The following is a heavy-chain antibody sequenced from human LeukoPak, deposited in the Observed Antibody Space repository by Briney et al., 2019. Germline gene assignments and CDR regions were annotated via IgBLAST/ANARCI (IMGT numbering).Heavy chain of an antibody. CDR3: ARAATQLRRSAFDI. Sequence: ASVKVSCKASGYTFTSYYMHWVRQAPGQGLEWMGIINPSGGSTSYAQKFQGRVTITADKSTSTAYMELSSLRSEDTAVYYCARAATQLRRSAFDIWGQGTMVTVSS. D-gene: IGHD1-7*01. J-gene: IGHJ3*02. CDR2: INPSGGST. CDR1: GYTFTSYY. V-gene: IGHV1-46*01.